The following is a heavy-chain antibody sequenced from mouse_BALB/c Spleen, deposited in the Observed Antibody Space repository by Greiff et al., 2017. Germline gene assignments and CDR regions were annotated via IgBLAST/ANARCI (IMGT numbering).Heavy chain of an antibody. CDR3: ARHYYGSNFDY. J-gene: IGHJ2*01. D-gene: IGHD1-1*01. CDR2: ISSGGSYT. CDR1: GFTFSSYA. V-gene: IGHV5-9-3*01. Sequence: EVKLVESGGGLVKPGGSLKLSCAASGFTFSSYAMSWVRQTPEKRLEWVATISSGGSYTYYPDSVKGRFTISRDNAKNTLYLQMSSLRSEDTAMYYCARHYYGSNFDYWGQGTTLTVSS.